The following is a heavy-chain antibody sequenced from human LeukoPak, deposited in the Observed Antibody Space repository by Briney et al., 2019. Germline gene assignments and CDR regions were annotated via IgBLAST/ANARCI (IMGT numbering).Heavy chain of an antibody. CDR2: IYYSGST. V-gene: IGHV4-39*01. CDR1: GGSISSSSYY. Sequence: PSETLSLTCTASGGSISSSSYYWGWIRQPPGKGLEWIGSIYYSGSTYYNPSLKSRVTISVDTSKNQFSLKLSSVTAADTAVYYCARLRYYYGSGEFEYWGQGTLVTVSS. J-gene: IGHJ4*02. D-gene: IGHD3-10*01. CDR3: ARLRYYYGSGEFEY.